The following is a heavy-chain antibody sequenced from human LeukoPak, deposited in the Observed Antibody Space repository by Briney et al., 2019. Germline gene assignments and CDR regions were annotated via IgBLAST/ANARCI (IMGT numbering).Heavy chain of an antibody. Sequence: PSVTLSLTCTVSGGSISSSSYYWGWIRQPPGKGLEWIGSIYYSGSTYYNPSLKSRVTISVDTSKNQFSLKLSSVTAADTAVYYCARHQLYSSGWYRPANYFDYWGQGTLVTVSS. CDR1: GGSISSSSYY. CDR3: ARHQLYSSGWYRPANYFDY. CDR2: IYYSGST. J-gene: IGHJ4*02. V-gene: IGHV4-39*01. D-gene: IGHD6-19*01.